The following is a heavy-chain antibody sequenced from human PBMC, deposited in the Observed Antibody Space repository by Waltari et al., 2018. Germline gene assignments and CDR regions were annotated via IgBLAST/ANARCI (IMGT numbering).Heavy chain of an antibody. J-gene: IGHJ3*02. CDR2: MNPNSGNT. D-gene: IGHD3-10*01. V-gene: IGHV1-8*02. Sequence: QVQLVQSGAEVKKPGASVKVSCKAYGYTFTSYDINWVRQATGQGLEWMGWMNPNSGNTGYAQKFQGRVTMTRNTSISTAYMELSSLRSEDTAVYYCARGVSFLVVRGGHDAFDIWGQGTMVTVSS. CDR3: ARGVSFLVVRGGHDAFDI. CDR1: GYTFTSYD.